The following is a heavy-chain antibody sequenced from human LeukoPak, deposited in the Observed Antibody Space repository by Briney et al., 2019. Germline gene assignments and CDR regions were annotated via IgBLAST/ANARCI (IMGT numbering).Heavy chain of an antibody. J-gene: IGHJ6*02. CDR3: ARVKAAAGFRTYYYGMDV. V-gene: IGHV3-30-3*01. D-gene: IGHD6-13*01. Sequence: GGSLRLSCAASGFTFSSYAMHWVRQAPGKGLEWVAVISYDGSNKYYADSVKGRFTISRDNSKNTLYLQMNSLRAEDTAVYYCARVKAAAGFRTYYYGMDVWGQGTTVTASS. CDR1: GFTFSSYA. CDR2: ISYDGSNK.